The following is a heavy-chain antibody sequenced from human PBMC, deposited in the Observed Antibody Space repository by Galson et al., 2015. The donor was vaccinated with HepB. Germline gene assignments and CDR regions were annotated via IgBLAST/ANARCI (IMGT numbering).Heavy chain of an antibody. D-gene: IGHD3-22*01. Sequence: SLRLSCAASGFTFRSYAMSWVRQAPGKGLEWVSAISGSGGSTYYADSVKGRFTISRDNSKNTLYLQMNSLRAEDTAVYYCAKGAQFMYESSGYYPYFDYWGQGTLVTVSS. CDR3: AKGAQFMYESSGYYPYFDY. J-gene: IGHJ4*02. V-gene: IGHV3-23*01. CDR2: ISGSGGST. CDR1: GFTFRSYA.